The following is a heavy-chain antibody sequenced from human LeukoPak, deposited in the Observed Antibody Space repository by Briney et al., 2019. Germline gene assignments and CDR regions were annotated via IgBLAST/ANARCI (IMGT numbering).Heavy chain of an antibody. V-gene: IGHV4-34*01. Sequence: PSETLSLTCAVYGGPFSGYYWSWIRQPPGKGLEWIGGINHSGTTNYNPSLKSRATISVDTSKNQFSLNLSSVTAADTAVYYCARGPTTYYNFWSGPVFDYWGQGTLVTVSS. J-gene: IGHJ4*02. CDR1: GGPFSGYY. CDR2: INHSGTT. D-gene: IGHD3-3*01. CDR3: ARGPTTYYNFWSGPVFDY.